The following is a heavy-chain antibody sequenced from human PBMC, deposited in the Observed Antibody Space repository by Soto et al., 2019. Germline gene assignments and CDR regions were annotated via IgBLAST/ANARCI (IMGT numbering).Heavy chain of an antibody. D-gene: IGHD2-21*01. CDR1: GFTFSSYG. Sequence: PGGSLRLSCAASGFTFSSYGMHWVRQAPGKGLEWVAVIWYDGSNKKYADSVKGRFTISRDNSKNAMDLQMNSLRAEDTAVYYCARDYSTLFDYWGQGTLVTVSS. V-gene: IGHV3-33*01. J-gene: IGHJ4*02. CDR3: ARDYSTLFDY. CDR2: IWYDGSNK.